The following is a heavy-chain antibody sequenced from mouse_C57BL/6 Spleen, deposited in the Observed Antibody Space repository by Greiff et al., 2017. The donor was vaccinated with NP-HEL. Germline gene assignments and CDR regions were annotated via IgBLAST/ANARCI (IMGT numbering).Heavy chain of an antibody. CDR1: GFNIKDDY. D-gene: IGHD2-1*01. CDR3: TFPIYYGNLDY. CDR2: IDPENGDT. Sequence: EVQGVESGAELVRPGASVKLSCTASGFNIKDDYMHWVKQRPEQGLEWIGWIDPENGDTEYASKFQGKATITADTSSNTAYLQLSSLTSEDTAVYYCTFPIYYGNLDYWGQGTSVTVSS. J-gene: IGHJ4*01. V-gene: IGHV14-4*01.